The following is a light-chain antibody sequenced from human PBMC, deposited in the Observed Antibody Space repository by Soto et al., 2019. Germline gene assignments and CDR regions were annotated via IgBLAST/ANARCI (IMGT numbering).Light chain of an antibody. CDR2: STS. J-gene: IGKJ4*01. CDR3: QQGYNIVLT. CDR1: QGISPY. V-gene: IGKV1-39*01. Sequence: DIQMTQSPSSLSASVGDRVTITCRASQGISPYLNWYQQKPVKAPKLLIYSTSTLESGVPSRFSGSGGGTDFTLTISSLQPEDSATYFCQQGYNIVLTFGGGTKVEV.